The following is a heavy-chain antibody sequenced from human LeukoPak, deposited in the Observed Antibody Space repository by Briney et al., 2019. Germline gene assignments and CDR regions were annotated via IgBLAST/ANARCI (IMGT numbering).Heavy chain of an antibody. V-gene: IGHV4-59*01. CDR3: ARHAFNDYGSGSYSIDYFDY. CDR2: IYNSVNT. CDR1: GDSISTYY. Sequence: KASETLSLTCTVSGDSISTYYWSWIRQPPGKGLEWIAYIYNSVNTKYNPSLKSRVTISLDTSKNQFSLTLTSVTAADTAVYYCARHAFNDYGSGSYSIDYFDYWGQGALVTVSS. J-gene: IGHJ4*02. D-gene: IGHD3-10*01.